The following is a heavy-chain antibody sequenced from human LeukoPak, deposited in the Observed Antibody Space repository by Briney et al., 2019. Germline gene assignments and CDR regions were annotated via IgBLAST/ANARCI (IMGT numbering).Heavy chain of an antibody. CDR2: INHSGST. CDR1: GGSISSSSYY. V-gene: IGHV4-39*07. J-gene: IGHJ6*02. CDR3: ARRPRLLWFGELSPALYYYGMDV. D-gene: IGHD3-10*01. Sequence: PSETLSLTCTVSGGSISSSSYYWGWIRQPPGKGLEWIGEINHSGSTNYNPSLKSRVTISVDTSKNQFSLKLSSVTAADTAVYYCARRPRLLWFGELSPALYYYGMDVWGQGTTVTVSS.